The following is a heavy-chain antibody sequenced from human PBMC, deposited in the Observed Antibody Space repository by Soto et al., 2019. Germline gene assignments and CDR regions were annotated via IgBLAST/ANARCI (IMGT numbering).Heavy chain of an antibody. J-gene: IGHJ4*02. D-gene: IGHD2-15*01. CDR3: AKDWLTGSAPY. CDR2: ISGSGSLI. Sequence: VQVLQSGGGLVQPGGSLRLSCAASGFTFNNNAMNWVRQAPGKGLEWVSAISGSGSLIYYADSVKGRFTISRDNSKNTLYLHMNSLRAEDTAIYYCAKDWLTGSAPYWGQGTLVTVSS. V-gene: IGHV3-23*01. CDR1: GFTFNNNA.